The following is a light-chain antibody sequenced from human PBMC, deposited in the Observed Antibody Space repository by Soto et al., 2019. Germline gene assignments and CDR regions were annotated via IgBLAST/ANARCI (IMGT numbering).Light chain of an antibody. CDR1: QSLSGTY. J-gene: IGKJ4*01. V-gene: IGKV3-20*01. CDR3: QQYGSSPLT. CDR2: GAS. Sequence: EIVLTQSPGTLSLSPGERATLSCRASQSLSGTYLAWYQQKPGQAPRVLIYGASSRATGIPDRFSGSGSGTDFTLTITRLEPEDFAIYYCQQYGSSPLTFGGGTRVEIK.